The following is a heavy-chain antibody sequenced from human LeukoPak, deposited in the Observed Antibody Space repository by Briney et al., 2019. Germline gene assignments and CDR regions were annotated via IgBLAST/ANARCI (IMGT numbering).Heavy chain of an antibody. CDR1: GYRFNNYW. CDR2: IDPGDSYI. CDR3: ARFYVEGGYGMDF. V-gene: IGHV5-10-1*01. D-gene: IGHD2/OR15-2a*01. Sequence: GESLRISCEAFGYRFNNYWISWVRQMPGEGLEWMGNIDPGDSYIKYSTSFQGHVTISADKSIRTAYLHWSSLKASDTAMYYCARFYVEGGYGMDFWGQGTTVTVSS. J-gene: IGHJ6*02.